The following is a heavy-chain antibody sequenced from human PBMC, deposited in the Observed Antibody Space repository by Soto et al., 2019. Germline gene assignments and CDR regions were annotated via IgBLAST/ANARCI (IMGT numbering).Heavy chain of an antibody. D-gene: IGHD3-10*01. J-gene: IGHJ6*02. CDR2: IIPIFGTA. V-gene: IGHV1-69*13. CDR3: ARDSGPITSYYCGMDV. CDR1: GGTFSSYA. Sequence: SVKVSCKASGGTFSSYAISWVRQAPGQGLEWMGGIIPIFGTANYAQKFQGRVTITADESTSTAYMELSSLRFEDTAVYYCARDSGPITSYYCGMDVCGQGTTVTVSS.